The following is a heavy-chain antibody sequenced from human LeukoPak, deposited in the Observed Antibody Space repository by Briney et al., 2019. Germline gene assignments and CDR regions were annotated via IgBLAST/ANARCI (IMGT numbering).Heavy chain of an antibody. CDR3: ARADLGIAAAGNNYGMDV. CDR1: GGPISSYY. J-gene: IGHJ6*02. D-gene: IGHD6-13*01. V-gene: IGHV4-4*07. CDR2: IYTSGST. Sequence: PSETLSLTCTVSGGPISSYYWSWIRQPPGKGLEWIGRIYTSGSTNYNPSLKSRVTMSVDTSKNQFSLKLSSVTAADTAVYYCARADLGIAAAGNNYGMDVWGQGTTVTVPS.